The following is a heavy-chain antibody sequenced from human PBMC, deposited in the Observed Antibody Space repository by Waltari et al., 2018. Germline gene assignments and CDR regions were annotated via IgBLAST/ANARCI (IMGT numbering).Heavy chain of an antibody. Sequence: EVQLEQSGVEVKEPGESLKISCKGSGYIFTNYWIGWVRLMPGKGLECMGIVYAGESDTRYSPSFEGQVTTSVDKSINTAYLQWNSLTASDTALYYCARSCSNSGCLYFDSWGQGTVVTVSS. J-gene: IGHJ4*02. CDR3: ARSCSNSGCLYFDS. V-gene: IGHV5-51*03. CDR1: GYIFTNYW. D-gene: IGHD5-12*01. CDR2: VYAGESDT.